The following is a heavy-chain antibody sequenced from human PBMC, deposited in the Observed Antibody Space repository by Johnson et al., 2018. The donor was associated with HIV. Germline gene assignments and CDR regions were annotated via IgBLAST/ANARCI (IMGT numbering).Heavy chain of an antibody. Sequence: MLLVESGGGLVQPGGSLRLSCAASGFTLSSYWMHWVRQVPGKGPVWVARIHSDGSTSAYADSVQGRFTITRDNSKNTLYLQMHSLRPEDTAVDYCARVGRDLVTRGSFDIWGQGTVVTVSS. J-gene: IGHJ3*02. CDR1: GFTLSSYW. V-gene: IGHV3-74*01. D-gene: IGHD3-9*01. CDR3: ARVGRDLVTRGSFDI. CDR2: IHSDGSTS.